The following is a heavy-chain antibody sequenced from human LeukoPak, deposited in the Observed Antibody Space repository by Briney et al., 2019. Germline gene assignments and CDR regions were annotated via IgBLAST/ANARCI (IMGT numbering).Heavy chain of an antibody. V-gene: IGHV3-66*01. J-gene: IGHJ4*02. D-gene: IGHD4-23*01. CDR3: ARDSGTTVGYFDY. CDR2: IYSGGNT. CDR1: GFTVSTNY. Sequence: GGSLRLSCAASGFTVSTNYMSWVRQAPGRGLEWVSFIYSGGNTYYADSVKGRFTISRDNSKNTLYLQMNSLRADDTAVYYCARDSGTTVGYFDYWGQGTLVTVSS.